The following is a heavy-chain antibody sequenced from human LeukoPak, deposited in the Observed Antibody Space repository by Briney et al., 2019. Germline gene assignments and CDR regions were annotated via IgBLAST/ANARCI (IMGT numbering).Heavy chain of an antibody. CDR3: ARGTYNWNDGGLYYFDY. CDR2: IKQDGSEK. Sequence: GGSLRLSCAASGFTFSSYAMSWVRQAPGKGLEWVANIKQDGSEKYYVDSVKGRFTISRDNAKNSLYLQMNSLRAEDTAVYYCARGTYNWNDGGLYYFDYWGQGTLVTVSS. V-gene: IGHV3-7*01. J-gene: IGHJ4*02. D-gene: IGHD1-1*01. CDR1: GFTFSSYA.